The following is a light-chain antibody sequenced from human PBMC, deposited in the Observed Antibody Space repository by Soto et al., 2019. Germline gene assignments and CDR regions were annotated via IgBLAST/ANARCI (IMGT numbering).Light chain of an antibody. CDR3: QQYNNWPPIT. V-gene: IGKV3-15*01. Sequence: EMVMTQSPATLSVSPGERATLSCSASQSVSGNLAWYQQKPGQAPRLLIYAASTRATGIPARFSGSGSGTEFTLTISSLQSEDFAVYYCQQYNNWPPITFGPGTKVDIK. CDR2: AAS. J-gene: IGKJ3*01. CDR1: QSVSGN.